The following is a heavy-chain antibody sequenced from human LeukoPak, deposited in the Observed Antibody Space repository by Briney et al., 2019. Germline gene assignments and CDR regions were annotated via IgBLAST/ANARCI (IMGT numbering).Heavy chain of an antibody. D-gene: IGHD5-12*01. CDR3: GRLLCGYDYYFCGMDV. CDR1: GFTFSSYA. V-gene: IGHV3-30*03. CDR2: ISYDGSNK. Sequence: GGSLRLSCAASGFTFSSYAMHWGRQAPGKGLEWVAVISYDGSNKCYADSVKGRFTISRDNSQNTLYLQMNSLRPEDTAVYYCGRLLCGYDYYFCGMDVWGQGTTVTVSS. J-gene: IGHJ6*02.